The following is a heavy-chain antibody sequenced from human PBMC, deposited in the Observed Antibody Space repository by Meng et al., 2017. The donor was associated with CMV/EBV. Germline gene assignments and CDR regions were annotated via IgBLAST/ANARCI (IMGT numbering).Heavy chain of an antibody. CDR1: GFTFSSYW. J-gene: IGHJ4*02. V-gene: IGHV3-7*01. CDR2: IKQDGSEK. Sequence: ETLSLTCAASGFTFSSYWMGWVRQAPGKGLEWVANIKQDGSEKYYVDSVKGRFTIPRDNAKNSLYLQMNSLRAEDTAVYYCAREPVSSYWGQGTLVTVSS. D-gene: IGHD3-16*01. CDR3: AREPVSSY.